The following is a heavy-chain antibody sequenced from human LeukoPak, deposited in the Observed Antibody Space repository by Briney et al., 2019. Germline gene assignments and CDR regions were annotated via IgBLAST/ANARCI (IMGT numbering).Heavy chain of an antibody. CDR3: ARAPYYYDTSGFLI. J-gene: IGHJ3*02. D-gene: IGHD3-22*01. Sequence: PGGSLRLSCAASGFTFSSYWMHWVRQAPGKGLVWFSRINSDGSSTTYADSVKGRFTISRDNAKNTLYLQMNSLRAEDTAVYYCARAPYYYDTSGFLIWGQGTMVTVSS. CDR2: INSDGSST. CDR1: GFTFSSYW. V-gene: IGHV3-74*01.